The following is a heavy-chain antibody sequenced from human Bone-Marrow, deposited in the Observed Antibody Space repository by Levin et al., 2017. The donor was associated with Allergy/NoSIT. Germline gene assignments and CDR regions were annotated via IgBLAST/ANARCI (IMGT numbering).Heavy chain of an antibody. Sequence: PGGSLRLSCAASGFTFSSYGMHWVRQAPGKGLEWVAVISYDGSNKYYADSVKGRFTISRDNSKNTLYLQMNSLRAEDTAVYYCAKDRNVVAVYYFDYWGQGTLVTVSS. CDR3: AKDRNVVAVYYFDY. CDR1: GFTFSSYG. D-gene: IGHD2-2*01. V-gene: IGHV3-30*18. CDR2: ISYDGSNK. J-gene: IGHJ4*02.